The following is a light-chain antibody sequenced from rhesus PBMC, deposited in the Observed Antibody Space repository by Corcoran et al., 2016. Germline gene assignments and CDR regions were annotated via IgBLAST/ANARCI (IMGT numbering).Light chain of an antibody. J-gene: IGKJ1*01. Sequence: EIVMTQSPATLALSPGERATLSCRASQSVSSYLAWYQQKPGQAPRLLIYGASSRATGIPDRFSGSGSGTEVNLNISSLEPEDVGVYFCLQSSNWPWTFGQGTKVEIK. CDR2: GAS. V-gene: IGKV3-24*04. CDR1: QSVSSY. CDR3: LQSSNWPWT.